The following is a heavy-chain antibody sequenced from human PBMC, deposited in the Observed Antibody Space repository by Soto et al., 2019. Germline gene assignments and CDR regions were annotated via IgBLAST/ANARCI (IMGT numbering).Heavy chain of an antibody. CDR1: GFTFSSYE. CDR3: AREQRPAFYGYLWGMDV. CDR2: ISSSGSTI. Sequence: XGFLRLSCAASGFTFSSYEMNWVGQAPGKGLEWVSYISSSGSTIYYADSVKGRFTISRDNAKNSLYLQMNSLRAEDTAVYYCAREQRPAFYGYLWGMDVWGQGTTVTVSS. V-gene: IGHV3-48*03. D-gene: IGHD5-18*01. J-gene: IGHJ6*02.